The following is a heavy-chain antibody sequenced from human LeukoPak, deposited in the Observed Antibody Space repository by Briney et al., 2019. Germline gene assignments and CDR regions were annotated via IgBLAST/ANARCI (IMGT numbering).Heavy chain of an antibody. J-gene: IGHJ4*02. D-gene: IGHD4-17*01. CDR2: IIPILGIA. CDR3: ARATGLDGDYGYYFDY. CDR1: GGTFSSYT. Sequence: GASVKVSCKASGGTFSSYTISWVRQAPGQGLEWMGRIIPILGIANYAQEFQGRVTITADKSTSTAYMEPSSLRSENTAVYYCARATGLDGDYGYYFDYWGQGTLVTVSS. V-gene: IGHV1-69*02.